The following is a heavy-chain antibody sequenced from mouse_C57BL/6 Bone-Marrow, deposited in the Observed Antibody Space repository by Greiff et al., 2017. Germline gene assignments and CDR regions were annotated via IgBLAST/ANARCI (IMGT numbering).Heavy chain of an antibody. CDR1: GFNIQADY. CDR2: IDPENGDT. CDR3: TTPLYYYSSRRFDY. Sequence: EVQLQESGAELVRPGASVKLSCTASGFNIQADYLHWVKQRPEQGLEWIGWIDPENGDTDYASKFQGKATITADTSSNTAYLQLSRLTSEDSAVYYCTTPLYYYSSRRFDYWGQGTTLTVSS. D-gene: IGHD1-1*01. V-gene: IGHV14-4*01. J-gene: IGHJ2*01.